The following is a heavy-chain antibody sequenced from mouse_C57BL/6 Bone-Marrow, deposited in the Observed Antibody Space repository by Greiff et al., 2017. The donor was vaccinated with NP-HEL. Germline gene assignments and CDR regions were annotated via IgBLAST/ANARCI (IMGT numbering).Heavy chain of an antibody. CDR2: IRLKSDNYAT. D-gene: IGHD2-4*01. V-gene: IGHV6-3*01. Sequence: EVHLVESGGGLVQPGGSMKLSCVASGFTFSNYWMNWVRQSPEKGLEWVAQIRLKSDNYATHYAESVNGRFTISRDDSKSSVYLQMNNLRAEDTGIYYCTIYYDYDAWFAYWGQGTLVTVSA. J-gene: IGHJ3*01. CDR1: GFTFSNYW. CDR3: TIYYDYDAWFAY.